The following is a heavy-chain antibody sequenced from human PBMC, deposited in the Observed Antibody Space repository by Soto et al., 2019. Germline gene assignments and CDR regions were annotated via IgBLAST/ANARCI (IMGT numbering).Heavy chain of an antibody. Sequence: QVQLVESGGGVVQPGRSLRLSCAASGFTFSSYAMHWVRQAPGKGLEWVAVISYDGSNKYYADSVKGRFTISRDNSKNTLYLQMNSLRAEDTAAYYCARGAPEWLVRMLYYYYYGMDVWGQGTTVTVSS. V-gene: IGHV3-30-3*01. J-gene: IGHJ6*02. CDR1: GFTFSSYA. D-gene: IGHD6-19*01. CDR2: ISYDGSNK. CDR3: ARGAPEWLVRMLYYYYYGMDV.